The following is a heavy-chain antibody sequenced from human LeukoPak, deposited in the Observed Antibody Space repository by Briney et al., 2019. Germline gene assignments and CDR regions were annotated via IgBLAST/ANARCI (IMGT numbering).Heavy chain of an antibody. Sequence: GGSLRLSCAASGFTFSSYAMSWVRRAPGKGLEWVSSISGSGGSTYYADSVKGRFTISRDNSKNTLYLQMNSLRAEDTAVYYCAKDYGGNSRGVFDYWGQGTLVTVSS. D-gene: IGHD4-23*01. CDR3: AKDYGGNSRGVFDY. CDR2: ISGSGGST. J-gene: IGHJ4*02. CDR1: GFTFSSYA. V-gene: IGHV3-23*01.